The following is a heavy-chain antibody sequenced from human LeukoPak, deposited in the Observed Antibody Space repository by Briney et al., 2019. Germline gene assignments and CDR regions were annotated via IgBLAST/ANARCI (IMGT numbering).Heavy chain of an antibody. CDR3: ARDKVDKDAFDV. CDR2: TYYRSRWYN. Sequence: SQTLSLTCAISGDSVSSDSTAWGWIRQSPSRGLEWLGRTYYRSRWYNDYALSVKSRISITSDPSKNQVSLQVNSVTPEDTAVYYCARDKVDKDAFDVWGQGTMVTVSS. V-gene: IGHV6-1*01. J-gene: IGHJ3*01. CDR1: GDSVSSDSTA. D-gene: IGHD3-9*01.